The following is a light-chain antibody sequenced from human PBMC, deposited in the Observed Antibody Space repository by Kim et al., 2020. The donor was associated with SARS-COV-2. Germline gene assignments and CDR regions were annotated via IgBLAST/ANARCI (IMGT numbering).Light chain of an antibody. CDR1: NIGSKS. V-gene: IGLV3-21*01. CDR2: HDS. CDR3: QVWDTTSDLAV. Sequence: AGKTARISCGEKNIGSKSVHWDQQKPGQAPVLVIYHDSDRPSGIPERFSGSNSGDTATLIISRVEAGDGADYYCQVWDTTSDLAVFGGGTQLTVL. J-gene: IGLJ3*02.